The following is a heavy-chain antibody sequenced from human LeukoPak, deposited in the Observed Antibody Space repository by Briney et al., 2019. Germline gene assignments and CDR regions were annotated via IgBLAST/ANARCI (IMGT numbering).Heavy chain of an antibody. J-gene: IGHJ3*02. V-gene: IGHV5-51*01. Sequence: HGESLKISCKVSGSTSTSYWIAWVRQMPGKGLEWMGIIYPGDSDTRYSPSFQGQVTISADKSISTAYLQWSSLKASDTAMYYCARSVLRFLEGPPDAFDIWGQGTMVTVSS. D-gene: IGHD3-3*01. CDR2: IYPGDSDT. CDR3: ARSVLRFLEGPPDAFDI. CDR1: GSTSTSYW.